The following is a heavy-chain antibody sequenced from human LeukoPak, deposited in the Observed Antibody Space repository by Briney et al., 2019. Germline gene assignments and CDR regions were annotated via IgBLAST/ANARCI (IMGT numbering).Heavy chain of an antibody. Sequence: GGSLRLSCAASGFTFSSHGMNWVRQAPGKGLEWVSGISGSGGNTYYTDSVKGRFTISRDNSKNTLYLQMNSLRAEDTAVYYCARRAGGYSHPYDYWGQGTLVTVSS. V-gene: IGHV3-23*01. CDR3: ARRAGGYSHPYDY. D-gene: IGHD4-23*01. CDR2: ISGSGGNT. J-gene: IGHJ4*02. CDR1: GFTFSSHG.